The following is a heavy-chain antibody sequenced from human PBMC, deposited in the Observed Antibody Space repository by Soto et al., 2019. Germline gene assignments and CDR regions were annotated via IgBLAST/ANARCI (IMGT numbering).Heavy chain of an antibody. Sequence: SETLSLTCTVSGGSISNYYWSWIRQPPGKGLEWIGYIYYSGSTYYNPSLKSRVTISVDTSKNQFSLKLSSVTAADTAVYYCARSVTPWGQGTLVTVSS. CDR2: IYYSGST. V-gene: IGHV4-59*06. D-gene: IGHD3-10*01. J-gene: IGHJ5*02. CDR1: GGSISNYY. CDR3: ARSVTP.